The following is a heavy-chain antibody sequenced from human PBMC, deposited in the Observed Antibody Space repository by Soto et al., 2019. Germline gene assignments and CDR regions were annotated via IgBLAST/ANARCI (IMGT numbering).Heavy chain of an antibody. CDR1: GGTFSSYT. D-gene: IGHD3-16*01. CDR3: ARVREINLGARAFGY. CDR2: IIPILGIA. V-gene: IGHV1-69*02. Sequence: VASVKVSCKASGGTFSSYTISWVRQAPGQGLEWMGRIIPILGIANYAQKFQGRVTITRNTSISTAYMELSSLRSEDTAVYYCARVREINLGARAFGYWARGTLDTVSS. J-gene: IGHJ4*02.